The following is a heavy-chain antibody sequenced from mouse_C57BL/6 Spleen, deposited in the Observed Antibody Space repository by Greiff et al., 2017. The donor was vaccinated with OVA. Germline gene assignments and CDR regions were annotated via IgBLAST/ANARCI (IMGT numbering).Heavy chain of an antibody. V-gene: IGHV1-47*01. CDR3: ARRAAQAPWFAY. J-gene: IGHJ3*01. CDR1: GYTFTTYP. CDR2: FHPYNDDT. Sequence: VMLVESGAELVKPGASVKMSCKASGYTFTTYPIEWMKQNHGKSLEWIGNFHPYNDDTKYNEKFKGKATLTVEKSSSTVYLELSRLTSDDSAVYYCARRAAQAPWFAYWGQGTLVTVSA. D-gene: IGHD3-2*02.